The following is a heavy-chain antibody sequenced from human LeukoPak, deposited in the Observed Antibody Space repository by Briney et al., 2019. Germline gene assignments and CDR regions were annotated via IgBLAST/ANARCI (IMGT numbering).Heavy chain of an antibody. CDR1: GFTVSSDY. CDR2: IYSGGRT. Sequence: GGSLRLSCSASGFTVSSDYMSWVRQAPGKGLEWLSVIYSGGRTYYADSVKGRFTISRDNSKNTVYLQMNTLRVEDTAVYYCARGGSVPATRSFDYWGQGTLVTVSS. V-gene: IGHV3-66*01. D-gene: IGHD2-21*02. J-gene: IGHJ4*02. CDR3: ARGGSVPATRSFDY.